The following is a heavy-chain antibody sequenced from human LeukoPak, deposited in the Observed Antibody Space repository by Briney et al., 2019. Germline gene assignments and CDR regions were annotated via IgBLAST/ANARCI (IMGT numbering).Heavy chain of an antibody. D-gene: IGHD3-10*01. V-gene: IGHV3-21*04. Sequence: GGSLRLSCAASGFTFSSYSMNWVRQAPGKGLEWVSSISSSSSYIYYADSVKGRFTISRANAKNSLYLQMNSLRAEDTAVYYCAKERGYYFDYWGQGTLVTVSS. J-gene: IGHJ4*02. CDR3: AKERGYYFDY. CDR2: ISSSSSYI. CDR1: GFTFSSYS.